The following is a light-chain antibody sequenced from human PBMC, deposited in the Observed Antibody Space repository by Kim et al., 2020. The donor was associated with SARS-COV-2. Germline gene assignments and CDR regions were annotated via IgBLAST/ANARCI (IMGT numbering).Light chain of an antibody. CDR3: QHYSRYPYT. CDR2: KAS. V-gene: IGKV1-5*03. Sequence: SASVGDRVTITCRASQDISTWLAWYQQKPGKAPNLLIYKASNLESGVPSRFSGSGSGTGFTLTINSLQPDDFATYYCQHYSRYPYTFGQGTKLEI. CDR1: QDISTW. J-gene: IGKJ2*01.